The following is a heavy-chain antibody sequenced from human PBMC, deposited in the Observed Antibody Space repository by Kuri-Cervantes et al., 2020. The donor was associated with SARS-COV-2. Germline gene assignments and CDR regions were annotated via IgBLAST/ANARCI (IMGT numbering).Heavy chain of an antibody. CDR2: IGTAGDT. CDR3: ARVEVAGMSYGMDV. D-gene: IGHD6-19*01. J-gene: IGHJ6*02. CDR1: GFTFSSYD. Sequence: GGSLRLSCAASGFTFSSYDMHWVRQATGKGLEWVSAIGTAGDTYYPGSVKGRFTISRENAKNSLYLQMNSLRAGDTAVYYCARVEVAGMSYGMDVWGQGTTVTVSS. V-gene: IGHV3-13*01.